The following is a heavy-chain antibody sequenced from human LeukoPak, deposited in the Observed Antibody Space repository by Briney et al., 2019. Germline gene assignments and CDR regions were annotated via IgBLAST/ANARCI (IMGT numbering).Heavy chain of an antibody. Sequence: GRSLRLSCAASGFTFSSYGMHWVRQAPGKGLEWVAVISYDGSNKYYADSVKGRFTISRDNSKNTLYLQMNSLRAEDTAVYYCAKDKGLITMIVEYDYWGQGTLVTVSS. CDR1: GFTFSSYG. D-gene: IGHD3-22*01. V-gene: IGHV3-30*18. CDR2: ISYDGSNK. J-gene: IGHJ4*02. CDR3: AKDKGLITMIVEYDY.